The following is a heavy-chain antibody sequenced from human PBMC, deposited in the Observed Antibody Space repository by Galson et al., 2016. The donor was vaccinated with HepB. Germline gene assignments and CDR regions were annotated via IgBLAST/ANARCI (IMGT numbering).Heavy chain of an antibody. D-gene: IGHD3-16*01. Sequence: SVKVSCKASGYTFTSYAISRVRQAPGQGLEWMGWISGYNGNTNYAQEFQGRVTMTTDTSTSTAYMEVRSLRSDDTAVYYCARVRIFSNWFDPWGQGTLVTVSS. V-gene: IGHV1-18*01. CDR1: GYTFTSYA. J-gene: IGHJ5*02. CDR2: ISGYNGNT. CDR3: ARVRIFSNWFDP.